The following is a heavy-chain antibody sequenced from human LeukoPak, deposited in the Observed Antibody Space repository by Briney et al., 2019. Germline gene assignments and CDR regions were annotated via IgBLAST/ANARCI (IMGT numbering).Heavy chain of an antibody. CDR2: MNPNSGNT. CDR3: ARRSSSSHDY. V-gene: IGHV1-8*03. D-gene: IGHD6-6*01. J-gene: IGHJ4*02. CDR1: GYTFTSYD. Sequence: ASVKVSCKASGYTFTSYDINWVRQAPGQGLEWIGWMNPNSGNTGYAQKFQGRVTITRNTPISTAYMELSSLRSEDTAVYYCARRSSSSHDYWGQGTLVTVSS.